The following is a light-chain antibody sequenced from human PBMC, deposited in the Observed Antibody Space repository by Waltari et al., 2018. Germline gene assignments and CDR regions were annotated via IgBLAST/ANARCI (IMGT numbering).Light chain of an antibody. CDR2: SDS. V-gene: IGLV3-21*04. CDR3: QVWDSSSVYV. Sequence: SYMLTQPPSVSVAPGKTARITCGGNNIRSKSVHWYQQKPGQAPVLVIDSDSDRPSGIPERFSGSNSGNTATLSVSRVEAGDEAVYYCQVWDSSSVYVFGSGTKVTVL. CDR1: NIRSKS. J-gene: IGLJ1*01.